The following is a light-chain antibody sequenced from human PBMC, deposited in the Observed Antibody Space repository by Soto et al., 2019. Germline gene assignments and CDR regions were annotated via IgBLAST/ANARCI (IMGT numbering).Light chain of an antibody. V-gene: IGKV3-20*01. CDR2: AAS. J-gene: IGKJ1*01. CDR3: QQYAGSPPTT. CDR1: QSVFNNY. Sequence: EIVLTQSPGTLSLSPGERATLSCRASQSVFNNYLAWYQHRPGQAPRLLIHAASSRATGIPDRFSGSGSGTDFTLTISRLEPEDFAVYYCQQYAGSPPTTFGQGTKVEVK.